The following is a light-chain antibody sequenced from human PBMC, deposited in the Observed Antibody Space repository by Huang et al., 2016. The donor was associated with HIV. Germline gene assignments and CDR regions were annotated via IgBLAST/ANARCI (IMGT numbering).Light chain of an antibody. J-gene: IGKJ4*01. CDR1: QNVGTS. V-gene: IGKV1-8*01. Sequence: IRMTQSPSSLSASTGDRVPIPCRASQNVGTSLAWYQQRPGRAPVLLIYDASTLQRGVPSRFSGSGSRTVFTLTIGCLQVEDAATYYCQHSDGLSPLTFGGGT. CDR2: DAS. CDR3: QHSDGLSPLT.